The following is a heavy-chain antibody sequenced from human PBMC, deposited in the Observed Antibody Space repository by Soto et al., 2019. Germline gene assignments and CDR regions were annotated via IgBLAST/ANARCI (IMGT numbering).Heavy chain of an antibody. CDR1: GFTFSSYA. J-gene: IGHJ4*02. D-gene: IGHD3-22*01. CDR2: ISGSGGST. Sequence: TGGSLRLSCAASGFTFSSYAMSWVRQAPGKGLEWVSAISGSGGSTYYADSVKGRFTISRDNSKNTLYLQMSSRRAEDTAVYNCAKTPDYYDSSGYYYPYYWGQGTLVTVSS. CDR3: AKTPDYYDSSGYYYPYY. V-gene: IGHV3-23*01.